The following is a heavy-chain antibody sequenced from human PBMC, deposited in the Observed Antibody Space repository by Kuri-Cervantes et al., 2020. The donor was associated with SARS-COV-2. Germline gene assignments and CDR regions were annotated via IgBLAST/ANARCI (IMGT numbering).Heavy chain of an antibody. CDR1: GGSISSYY. D-gene: IGHD4-11*01. J-gene: IGHJ6*02. V-gene: IGHV4-59*08. Sequence: SETLSLTCTVSGGSISSYYWSRIRQPPGKGLEWIGYIYYSGSTNYNPSLKSRVTISVDTSKNQFSLKLCSVTAADTAVYYCARGAPNDYSNYGGMDVWGQGTTVTVSS. CDR3: ARGAPNDYSNYGGMDV. CDR2: IYYSGST.